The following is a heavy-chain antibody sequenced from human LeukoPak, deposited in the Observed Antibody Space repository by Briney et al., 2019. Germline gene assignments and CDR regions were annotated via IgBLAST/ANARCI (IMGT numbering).Heavy chain of an antibody. Sequence: SETLSLTCTVSGASIDTYHWNWIRQPAGKGLEWIGRIYSSGSTNYNPSLKGRVTMSVETSTNQVSLKVTSVTAADTAVYYCASGADAFETPGDYFDYWGQGTLVTVSS. CDR1: GASIDTYH. V-gene: IGHV4-4*07. D-gene: IGHD7-27*01. J-gene: IGHJ4*02. CDR3: ASGADAFETPGDYFDY. CDR2: IYSSGST.